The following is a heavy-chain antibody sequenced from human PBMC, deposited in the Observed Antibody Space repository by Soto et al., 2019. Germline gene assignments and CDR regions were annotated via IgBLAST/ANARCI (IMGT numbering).Heavy chain of an antibody. Sequence: GGSLRLSCTSSGFTFGDYAMSWFRQAPGKGLEWVGFIRSKAYGGTTEYAASVKGRFTISRDDSKSIAYLQMNSLKTEDTAVYYCTRVTTRGYSYGPDYWGQGTLVTVSS. J-gene: IGHJ4*02. CDR2: IRSKAYGGTT. CDR1: GFTFGDYA. CDR3: TRVTTRGYSYGPDY. V-gene: IGHV3-49*03. D-gene: IGHD5-18*01.